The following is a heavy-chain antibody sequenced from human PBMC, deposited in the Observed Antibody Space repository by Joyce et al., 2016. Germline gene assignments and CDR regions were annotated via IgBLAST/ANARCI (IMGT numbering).Heavy chain of an antibody. Sequence: EVQLVESGGTLIQPGGSLRLSCAATGFTVSTNYMSWVRQAPGKGRECVAAIHSGNSTFYADSVKGRFTISRDNSKNTLYLQMHSLRAEDTAVYYCAASPANGYFDYWGQGTLVTVSS. CDR3: AASPANGYFDY. J-gene: IGHJ4*02. CDR1: GFTVSTNY. D-gene: IGHD4/OR15-4a*01. CDR2: IHSGNST. V-gene: IGHV3-53*01.